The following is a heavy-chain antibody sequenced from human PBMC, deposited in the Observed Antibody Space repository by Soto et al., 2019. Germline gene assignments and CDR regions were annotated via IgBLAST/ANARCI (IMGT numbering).Heavy chain of an antibody. D-gene: IGHD2-15*01. CDR3: AKDRMVVAATLRAQARYYGMDV. Sequence: QVQLVESGGGVVQPGRSLRLSCAASGFTFSSYGMHWVRQAPGKGLEWVAVISYDGSNKYYADSVKGRFIISRDNSKKPLYLQRNSLRAEDTAVYYCAKDRMVVAATLRAQARYYGMDVWGQGTTVTVSS. J-gene: IGHJ6*02. V-gene: IGHV3-30*18. CDR2: ISYDGSNK. CDR1: GFTFSSYG.